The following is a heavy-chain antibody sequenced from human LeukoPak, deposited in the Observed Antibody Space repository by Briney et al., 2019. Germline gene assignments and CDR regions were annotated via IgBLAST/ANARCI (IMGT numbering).Heavy chain of an antibody. CDR3: ARVGDYGEIAFDI. CDR2: IHTDGSTT. V-gene: IGHV3-74*01. D-gene: IGHD4-17*01. CDR1: GFTFRRYW. J-gene: IGHJ3*02. Sequence: GGSLRLSCAASGFTFRRYWTLWVRQAPGKGLVWVSRIHTDGSTTTYADSVKGRFTVSRDNAKNTLYLQMTSLRAEDTAVYYCARVGDYGEIAFDIWGQGTMVTVSS.